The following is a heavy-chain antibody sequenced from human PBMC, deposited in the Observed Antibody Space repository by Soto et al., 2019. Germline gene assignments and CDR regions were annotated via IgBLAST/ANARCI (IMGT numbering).Heavy chain of an antibody. V-gene: IGHV1-18*04. Sequence: ASVKVSCKASGYTFTSYGISWVRQAPGQGLEWMGWISGYNGDTNYAQKLQGRVTMTTDTSTNTAYMELRSLRSDDTAVYYCARAPQTVAGAGIWYWGQGTLVTVSS. J-gene: IGHJ4*02. CDR3: ARAPQTVAGAGIWY. D-gene: IGHD6-13*01. CDR2: ISGYNGDT. CDR1: GYTFTSYG.